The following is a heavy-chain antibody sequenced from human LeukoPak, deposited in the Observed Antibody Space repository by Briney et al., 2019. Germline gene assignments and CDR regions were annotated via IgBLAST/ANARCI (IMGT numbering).Heavy chain of an antibody. CDR1: GYTFTSYG. CDR2: ISAYNGNT. Sequence: ASVKVSCKASGYTFTSYGISWVRQAPGQGLEWMGWISAYNGNTNYAQKLQGRVTMTTDTSTSTAYMELRSLRSDDTAVYYRARAAMYYDFWSGTFRYYYYMDVWGKGTTVTVS. D-gene: IGHD3-3*01. J-gene: IGHJ6*03. V-gene: IGHV1-18*01. CDR3: ARAAMYYDFWSGTFRYYYYMDV.